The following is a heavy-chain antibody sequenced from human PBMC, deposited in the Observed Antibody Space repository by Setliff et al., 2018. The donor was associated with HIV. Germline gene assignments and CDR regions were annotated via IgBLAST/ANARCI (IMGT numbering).Heavy chain of an antibody. CDR2: FDPEDDET. Sequence: ASVKVSCKVSGYSLTELSIHWVRQAPGEGLEWMGGFDPEDDETVYAEKFQGRVTMTEDASTDTAYMALSSLRSEDTAMYYCAASGFYDILTGPTPGVFDIWGQGTLVTVSS. D-gene: IGHD3-9*01. CDR3: AASGFYDILTGPTPGVFDI. CDR1: GYSLTELS. V-gene: IGHV1-24*01. J-gene: IGHJ3*02.